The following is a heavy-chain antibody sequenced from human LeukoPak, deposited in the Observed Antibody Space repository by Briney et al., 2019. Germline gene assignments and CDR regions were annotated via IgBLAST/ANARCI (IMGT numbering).Heavy chain of an antibody. Sequence: GGSLRLSCAASGFTVSSNYMSWVRQAPGKGLEWVSVIYSGGSTYYADSVKGRFTISRDNSKNTLYLQMNSLRAEDTAVYYCARVAFYYYYGMDVWGQGTTITVSS. CDR2: IYSGGST. CDR3: ARVAFYYYYGMDV. CDR1: GFTVSSNY. V-gene: IGHV3-66*01. J-gene: IGHJ6*02.